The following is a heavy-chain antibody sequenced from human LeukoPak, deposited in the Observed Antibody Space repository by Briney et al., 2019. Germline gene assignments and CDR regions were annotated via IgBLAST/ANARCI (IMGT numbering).Heavy chain of an antibody. CDR2: IYSGGST. D-gene: IGHD6-19*01. V-gene: IGHV3-53*01. J-gene: IGHJ4*02. Sequence: GGSLRLSCAASGFTVTSNYMSWVRQAPGKGLEWVSVIYSGGSTKYADSVKGRFTISRDNSKNTIDLQMNILRVEDTAVYYCARVSSGWYGEHFDYWGQGTLVTVSS. CDR1: GFTVTSNY. CDR3: ARVSSGWYGEHFDY.